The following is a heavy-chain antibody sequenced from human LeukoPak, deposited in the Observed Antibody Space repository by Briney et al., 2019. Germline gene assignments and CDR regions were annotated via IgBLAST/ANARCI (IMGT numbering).Heavy chain of an antibody. CDR3: ARVDSYGRTTVTTLWFDP. CDR2: INHSGST. Sequence: SETLSLTCAVYGGSFSDYYWSWIRQPPGKGLEWIGEINHSGSTNYNPPLKSRVTISVDTSKNQFSLNLNSVTAADTAVYYCARVDSYGRTTVTTLWFDPWGQGTLVTVSS. CDR1: GGSFSDYY. D-gene: IGHD4-17*01. V-gene: IGHV4-34*01. J-gene: IGHJ5*02.